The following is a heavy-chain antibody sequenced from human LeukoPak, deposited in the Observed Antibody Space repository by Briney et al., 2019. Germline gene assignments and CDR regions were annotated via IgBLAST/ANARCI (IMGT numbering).Heavy chain of an antibody. D-gene: IGHD4/OR15-4a*01. CDR1: GFTFSSYW. CDR2: IKQDGSEK. J-gene: IGHJ5*02. Sequence: GGSLRLSCAASGFTFSSYWMSWVRQAPGKGLEWVANIKQDGSEKYYVDSVKGRFTISRDNAKNSLYLQMNSLRAEDTAVYYCARDWGPNLPNWFDPWGQGTLVTVSS. V-gene: IGHV3-7*01. CDR3: ARDWGPNLPNWFDP.